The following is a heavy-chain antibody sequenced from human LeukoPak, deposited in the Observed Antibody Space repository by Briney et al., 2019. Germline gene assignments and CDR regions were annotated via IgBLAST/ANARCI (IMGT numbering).Heavy chain of an antibody. J-gene: IGHJ6*03. Sequence: GGCLRLSCVASGFTFTSYSMHWGRPAPGEGLVWVSRINNDGSSTSYADSVKGRFTISRDNAKNTLYLQMNSLRAEDTAVYYCARAPYYYYMDVWGKGTTVTVSS. V-gene: IGHV3-74*01. CDR1: GFTFTSYS. CDR2: INNDGSST. CDR3: ARAPYYYYMDV.